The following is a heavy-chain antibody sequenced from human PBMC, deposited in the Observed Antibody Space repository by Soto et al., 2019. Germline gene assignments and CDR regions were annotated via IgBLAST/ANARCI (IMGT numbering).Heavy chain of an antibody. J-gene: IGHJ5*02. CDR3: ARRIAAHNWFDP. CDR2: IYYSGST. Sequence: PSETLSLTCTVSGGSISSSSYYWGWIRQPPGKGLEWIGSIYYSGSTYYNPSHKSRVTISVDTSKNQFSLKLSSVTAADTAVYYCARRIAAHNWFDPWGQGTLVTVSS. D-gene: IGHD6-13*01. CDR1: GGSISSSSYY. V-gene: IGHV4-39*01.